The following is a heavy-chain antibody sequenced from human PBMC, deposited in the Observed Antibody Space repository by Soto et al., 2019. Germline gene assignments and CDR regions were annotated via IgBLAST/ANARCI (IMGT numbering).Heavy chain of an antibody. D-gene: IGHD3-10*01. Sequence: SQHLSLTCTVSGCSIRGLCGTCIRPHAGRGLEWIGRIYSSGNTYYNPSLTSRVTMSVDTSKNQFSLKLTSVTAADTAAYFCARDHWTPVGGSGSYYFFDYWGQGDLVTFSS. V-gene: IGHV4-4*07. CDR1: GCSIRGLC. J-gene: IGHJ4*02. CDR2: IYSSGNT. CDR3: ARDHWTPVGGSGSYYFFDY.